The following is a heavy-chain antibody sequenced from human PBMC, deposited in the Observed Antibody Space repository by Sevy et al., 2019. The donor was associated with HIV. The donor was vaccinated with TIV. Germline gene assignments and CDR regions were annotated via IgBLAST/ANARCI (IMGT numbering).Heavy chain of an antibody. V-gene: IGHV4-38-2*01. J-gene: IGHJ3*02. CDR1: GYSINSGYY. CDR3: AADSGNYYGAFDI. Sequence: SETLSLTCAVSGYSINSGYYWGWVRQPPGKGLEWIGSMYRGGSTYYNPSLKSRVTIPVDTSKNKFSLKLGLVTAADTAVYYCAADSGNYYGAFDIWGQGTMVTVSS. D-gene: IGHD1-26*01. CDR2: MYRGGST.